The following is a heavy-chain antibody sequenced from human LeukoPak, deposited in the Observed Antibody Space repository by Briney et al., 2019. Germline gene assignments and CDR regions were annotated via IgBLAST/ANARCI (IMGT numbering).Heavy chain of an antibody. CDR3: AGVTQHYNYYYDSSGYYLDY. CDR1: GGTFSSYA. D-gene: IGHD3-22*01. CDR2: IIPIFGTA. Sequence: SVKVSCKASGGTFSSYAISWVRQAPGQGLEWMGGIIPIFGTANYAQKFQGRVTITADESTSTAYMELSSLRSEDTAVYYCAGVTQHYNYYYDSSGYYLDYWGQGTLVTVSS. V-gene: IGHV1-69*13. J-gene: IGHJ4*02.